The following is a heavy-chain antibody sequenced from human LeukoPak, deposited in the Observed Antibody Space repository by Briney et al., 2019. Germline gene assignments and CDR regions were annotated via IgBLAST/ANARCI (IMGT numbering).Heavy chain of an antibody. D-gene: IGHD3-3*01. J-gene: IGHJ6*03. Sequence: SETLSLTCTVSGSSISSHYWSWIRQPPGKGLEWIGYIYYSGSTNYNPSLKSRVTISVDTSKNQFSLKLSSVTAADTAVYYCASAWYYDFWSGYSPYYMDVWGKGTTVTVSS. CDR1: GSSISSHY. V-gene: IGHV4-59*11. CDR2: IYYSGST. CDR3: ASAWYYDFWSGYSPYYMDV.